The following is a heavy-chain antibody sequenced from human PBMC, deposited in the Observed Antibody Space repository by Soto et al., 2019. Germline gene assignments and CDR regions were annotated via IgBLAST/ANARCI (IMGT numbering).Heavy chain of an antibody. J-gene: IGHJ6*02. V-gene: IGHV2-5*02. CDR1: GFSFSSIGEG. CDR3: VQSRCGGDCLQSYSSHSYYGLDV. D-gene: IGHD2-21*02. Sequence: QITLKESGPTLEKPTQTLTLTCTFPGFSFSSIGEGVGWIRQPPGKALEWLALIYWDDDKRYSPSLKSRLTITKDTSKNQVVLTMTNMDRVDTATYYCVQSRCGGDCLQSYSSHSYYGLDVWGQGTTVTVSS. CDR2: IYWDDDK.